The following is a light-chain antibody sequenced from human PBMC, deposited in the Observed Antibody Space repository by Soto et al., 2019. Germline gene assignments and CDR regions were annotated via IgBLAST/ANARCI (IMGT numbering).Light chain of an antibody. V-gene: IGKV3-20*01. J-gene: IGKJ5*01. CDR2: GAS. Sequence: ILMPKSPGTLSLSPGERATLSCRASQSVSSSYLAWYQQKVGQAPRLLIYGASSRATGIPDRFSGSGSGTDFTLTISRLEPEDFAVYYCQQYGSSPRTVGQGTRLEI. CDR1: QSVSSSY. CDR3: QQYGSSPRT.